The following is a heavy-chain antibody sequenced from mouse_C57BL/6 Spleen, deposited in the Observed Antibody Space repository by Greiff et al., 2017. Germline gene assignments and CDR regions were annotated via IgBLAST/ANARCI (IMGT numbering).Heavy chain of an antibody. CDR3: TRYHDVYYTRFAY. D-gene: IGHD2-3*01. CDR1: GYTFTDYE. V-gene: IGHV1-15*01. J-gene: IGHJ3*01. CDR2: IDPETGGT. Sequence: QVQLQQSGAELVRPGASVTLSCKASGYTFTDYEMHWVKQTPVHGLEWIGAIDPETGGTAYNQKFKGKAILTADKSSSTAYMELRNLTSEDSAVYYCTRYHDVYYTRFAYWGQGTLVTVSA.